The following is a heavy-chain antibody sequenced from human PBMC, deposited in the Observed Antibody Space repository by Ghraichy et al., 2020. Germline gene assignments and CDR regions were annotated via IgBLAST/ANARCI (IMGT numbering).Heavy chain of an antibody. Sequence: SETLSLTCAVYGGSFSGYYWSWIRQPPGKGLEWIGEIYHSGSTNYNPSLKSRVTISVDTSKNQFSLKLSSVTAADTAVYYCASLGECSSTCCTYYYYGMDVWGQGTTVTVSS. CDR1: GGSFSGYY. V-gene: IGHV4-34*01. CDR2: IYHSGST. D-gene: IGHD2-2*01. J-gene: IGHJ6*02. CDR3: ASLGECSSTCCTYYYYGMDV.